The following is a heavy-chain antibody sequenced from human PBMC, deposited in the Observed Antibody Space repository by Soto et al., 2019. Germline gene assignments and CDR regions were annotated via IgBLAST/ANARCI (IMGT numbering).Heavy chain of an antibody. J-gene: IGHJ5*02. CDR2: INPSVGST. V-gene: IGHV1-46*01. D-gene: IGHD2-15*01. CDR1: GYTFTSYY. CDR3: ARGGRYCSGGSCYFDP. Sequence: ASVKVSCKASGYTFTSYYMHWVRQAPGQGLEWMGIINPSVGSTSYAQKFQGRVTITTDKSTSTAYMELSSLRSEDTAVYYCARGGRYCSGGSCYFDPWGQGTLVTVSS.